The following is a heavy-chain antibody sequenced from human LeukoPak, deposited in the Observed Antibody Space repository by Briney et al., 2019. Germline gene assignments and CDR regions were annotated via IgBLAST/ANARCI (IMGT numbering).Heavy chain of an antibody. J-gene: IGHJ4*02. Sequence: PGGSLRLSCAASGFTFSSYAMHWVRQAPGKGLEWVAVISYDGSNKYYADSVKGRFTISRDNSKNTLYLQMNSLRAEDTAVYYCASLVGAKAGWGQGTLVTVSS. V-gene: IGHV3-30-3*01. CDR1: GFTFSSYA. CDR3: ASLVGAKAG. CDR2: ISYDGSNK. D-gene: IGHD1-26*01.